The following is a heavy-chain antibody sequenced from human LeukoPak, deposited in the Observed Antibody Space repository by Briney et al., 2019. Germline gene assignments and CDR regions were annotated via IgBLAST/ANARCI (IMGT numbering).Heavy chain of an antibody. Sequence: GGSLRLSCAASGFNFSSYGMHWVRQAPGKGLEWVAVISYDGSNKYYADSVKGRFTISRDNSKNTLYLQMNSLRAEDTAVYYCAKRAPKEYYPMFDPWGQGTLVTVSS. J-gene: IGHJ5*02. V-gene: IGHV3-30*18. CDR3: AKRAPKEYYPMFDP. CDR1: GFNFSSYG. D-gene: IGHD3-10*01. CDR2: ISYDGSNK.